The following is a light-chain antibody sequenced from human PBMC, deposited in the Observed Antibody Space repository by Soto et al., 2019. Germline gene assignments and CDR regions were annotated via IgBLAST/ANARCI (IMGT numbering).Light chain of an antibody. CDR2: EVI. Sequence: QSALTQPASVSGSPGQSITISCTGTEVGAHRFVSWYQQVPGTAPKLLIYEVIKRPSGISPRFSGSKAGNTASLTISGLQADDEADYFCSTDTSASTSFGGGTQLTV. V-gene: IGLV2-14*01. J-gene: IGLJ2*01. CDR3: STDTSASTS. CDR1: EVGAHRF.